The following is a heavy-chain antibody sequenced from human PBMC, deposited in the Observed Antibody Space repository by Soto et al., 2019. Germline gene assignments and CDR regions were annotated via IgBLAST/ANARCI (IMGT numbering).Heavy chain of an antibody. Sequence: LSLTCTVSGGSINNYYYSWIRQAPGKGLEWVSYITSSSSYTNYADSVKGRFTISRDNAKNSLYLQMNSLGAEDTAVYYCARDGSRYCSSTSCYSGYYYYGMDVWGQGTTVTVSS. CDR3: ARDGSRYCSSTSCYSGYYYYGMDV. CDR2: ITSSSSYT. V-gene: IGHV3-11*06. CDR1: GGSINNYY. J-gene: IGHJ6*02. D-gene: IGHD2-2*01.